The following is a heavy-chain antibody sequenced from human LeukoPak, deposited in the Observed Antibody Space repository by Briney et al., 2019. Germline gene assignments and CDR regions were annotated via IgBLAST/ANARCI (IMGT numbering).Heavy chain of an antibody. Sequence: GGSLRLSCAASGFTFSSYAMSWVRQAPGKGLEWVSAISGSGGSTYYADSVKGRFTISRDNAKNSLYLQMNSLRAEDTAVYYCARLWFGEEGGFDPWGQGTLVTVSS. J-gene: IGHJ5*02. CDR1: GFTFSSYA. D-gene: IGHD3-10*01. CDR2: ISGSGGST. CDR3: ARLWFGEEGGFDP. V-gene: IGHV3-23*01.